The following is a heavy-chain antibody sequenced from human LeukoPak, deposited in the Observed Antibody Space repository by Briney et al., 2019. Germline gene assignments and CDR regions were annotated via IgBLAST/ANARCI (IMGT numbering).Heavy chain of an antibody. D-gene: IGHD3-16*01. Sequence: GGSLRLSCAASGFTFSIYAMSWVRQAPGQGLEWVSAISGSGGSTYYADSVRGRFTISRDNSKNTLYLQMNSLRAEDTAVFYCARDPEGFGATYFDYWGQGTLVTVSS. CDR2: ISGSGGST. CDR1: GFTFSIYA. CDR3: ARDPEGFGATYFDY. V-gene: IGHV3-23*01. J-gene: IGHJ4*02.